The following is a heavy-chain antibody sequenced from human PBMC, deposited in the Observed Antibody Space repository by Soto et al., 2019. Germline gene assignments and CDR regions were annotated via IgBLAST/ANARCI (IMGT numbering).Heavy chain of an antibody. J-gene: IGHJ4*02. V-gene: IGHV4-34*01. Sequence: SETLSLTCAVYGGSFSGYYWSWIRQPPGKGLEWIGEINHSGSTNYNPSLKSRVTTSVDTSKNQFSLKLSSVTAADTAVYYCARSNGDYSEYYFDYCGQGTLVTVSS. CDR1: GGSFSGYY. CDR3: ARSNGDYSEYYFDY. CDR2: INHSGST. D-gene: IGHD4-17*01.